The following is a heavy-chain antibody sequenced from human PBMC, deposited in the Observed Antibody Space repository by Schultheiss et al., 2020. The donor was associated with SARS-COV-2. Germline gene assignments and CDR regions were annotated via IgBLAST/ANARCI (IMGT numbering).Heavy chain of an antibody. V-gene: IGHV4-4*07. Sequence: SETLSLTCTVSGGSISSYYWSWIRQPAGKGLEWIGRIYTSGSTNYNPSLKSRVTMSVDTSKNQFSLKLSSVTAADTAVYYCARAGKAVAGYYYYGMDVWGQGTTVTVSS. CDR1: GGSISSYY. CDR2: IYTSGST. CDR3: ARAGKAVAGYYYYGMDV. D-gene: IGHD6-19*01. J-gene: IGHJ6*02.